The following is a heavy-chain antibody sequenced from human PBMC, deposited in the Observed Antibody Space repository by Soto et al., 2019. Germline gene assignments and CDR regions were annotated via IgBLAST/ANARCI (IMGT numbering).Heavy chain of an antibody. CDR1: GFTFSSYW. V-gene: IGHV3-7*04. D-gene: IGHD6-13*01. CDR2: IKQDGNEK. J-gene: IGHJ4*02. Sequence: PGGSLRLSCAASGFTFSSYWRNWVRQAPGKGLEWVANIKQDGNEKHYVDSVKGRFTISRDSAKNSLYLQMNSLRAEDTAVYYCARGAAAGFPFPDYWGRGTPVTVSS. CDR3: ARGAAAGFPFPDY.